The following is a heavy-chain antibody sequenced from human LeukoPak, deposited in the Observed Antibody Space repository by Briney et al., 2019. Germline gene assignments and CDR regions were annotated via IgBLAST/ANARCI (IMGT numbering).Heavy chain of an antibody. J-gene: IGHJ4*02. CDR1: GGTFSSYA. CDR2: IIPIVRTT. D-gene: IGHD6-13*01. Sequence: SVKVSCKASGGTFSSYALNWVRQAPGQGLEWMAGIIPIVRTTNYAQKFQGRVTITADESTSTTYMELSSLRSEDTAVYYCARAAGSTWEYFDYWGQGTLVTVSS. V-gene: IGHV1-69*01. CDR3: ARAAGSTWEYFDY.